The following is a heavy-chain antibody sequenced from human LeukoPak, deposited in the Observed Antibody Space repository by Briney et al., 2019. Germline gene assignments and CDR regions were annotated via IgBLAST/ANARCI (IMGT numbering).Heavy chain of an antibody. CDR2: ISDSGGNA. J-gene: IGHJ4*02. CDR3: AKDRPEDY. Sequence: PGGSLRLSCAASGYTFSSYAMSWVRQAPGKGLEWVSLISDSGGNAYYADSVKGRFTISGDNSKNTLYLQMNSLRVEDTAIYYCAKDRPEDYWGQGTLVTVSS. CDR1: GYTFSSYA. V-gene: IGHV3-23*01.